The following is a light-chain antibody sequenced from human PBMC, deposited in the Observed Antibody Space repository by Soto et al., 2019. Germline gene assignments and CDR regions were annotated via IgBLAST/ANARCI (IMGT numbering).Light chain of an antibody. CDR2: DVN. CDR1: SSDIGSYNY. J-gene: IGLJ2*01. Sequence: QSALTQPASVSGSPGQSITISCTGTSSDIGSYNYVSWYQQHPGKAPKLMIYDVNNRPSGVSNRFSGSKSGNTASLTISGIQPEDEADYYCSSFTSSSTLLFGGGTKVTVL. CDR3: SSFTSSSTLL. V-gene: IGLV2-14*01.